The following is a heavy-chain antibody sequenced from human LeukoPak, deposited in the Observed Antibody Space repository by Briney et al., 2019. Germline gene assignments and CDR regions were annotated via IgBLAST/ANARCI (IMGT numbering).Heavy chain of an antibody. D-gene: IGHD6-19*01. Sequence: ASVKVSCKTSGYIFTNYGMNWVRQAPGQGLEWMGWINTNTGNPTYAQGFTGRFVFSLDTSVSTAYLQITSLKADDTAVYYCANIAVPDEFDSWGQGTLVTVSS. CDR3: ANIAVPDEFDS. J-gene: IGHJ4*02. CDR2: INTNTGNP. CDR1: GYIFTNYG. V-gene: IGHV7-4-1*02.